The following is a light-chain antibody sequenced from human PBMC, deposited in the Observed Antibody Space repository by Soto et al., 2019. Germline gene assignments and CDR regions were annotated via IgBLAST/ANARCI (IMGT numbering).Light chain of an antibody. Sequence: QSALTQPPSVSGSPGQSVTISCTGTSSDVGSYDRVSWYHQPPGTAPKVIIYEVSNRPSGVPDRFSGSKSGNTASLTISGLPAEDEGDYYCASHTTSRSRVFGGGTKLTVL. CDR1: SSDVGSYDR. CDR3: ASHTTSRSRV. CDR2: EVS. V-gene: IGLV2-18*02. J-gene: IGLJ3*02.